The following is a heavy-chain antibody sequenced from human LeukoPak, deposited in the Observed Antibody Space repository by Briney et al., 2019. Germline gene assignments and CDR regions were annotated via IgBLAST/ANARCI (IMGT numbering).Heavy chain of an antibody. J-gene: IGHJ6*02. CDR1: GGSISGGSYY. V-gene: IGHV4-61*02. Sequence: SQTLSLTCTDYGGSISGGSYYWSWIRQPAGKGLEWIGRIYTSGSTNYNPSLKSRVTISVDTSKNQFSLKLSSVTAADTAVNYCARDPEPSGYYDYYYYGMDVWGQGTTVTVSS. D-gene: IGHD3-22*01. CDR2: IYTSGST. CDR3: ARDPEPSGYYDYYYYGMDV.